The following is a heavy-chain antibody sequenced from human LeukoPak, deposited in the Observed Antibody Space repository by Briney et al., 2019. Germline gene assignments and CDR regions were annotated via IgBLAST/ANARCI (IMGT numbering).Heavy chain of an antibody. CDR3: ARVVVTAQNWFDP. CDR2: IYYSGST. Sequence: PSETLSLTCTVSGDPISSSSYYWGWIRQPPGKGLEWIGYIYYSGSTNYNPSLKSRVTISVDTSKNQFSLKLSSVTAADTAVYYCARVVVTAQNWFDPWGQGTLVTVSS. D-gene: IGHD2-21*02. V-gene: IGHV4-61*05. J-gene: IGHJ5*02. CDR1: GDPISSSSYY.